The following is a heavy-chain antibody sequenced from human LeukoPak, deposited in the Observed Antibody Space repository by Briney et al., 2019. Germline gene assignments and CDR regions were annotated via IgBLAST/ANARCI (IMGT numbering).Heavy chain of an antibody. V-gene: IGHV4-59*01. CDR2: IYYSGST. J-gene: IGHJ6*03. CDR1: GGSISSYY. Sequence: SETLSLTCTVSGGSISSYYWSWIRQPPGKGLEWIGYIYYSGSTNYNPSLKSRVTISVDTSKNQFPLKLSSVTAADTAVYYCARVGGSYYYYYMDVWGKGTTVTVSS. D-gene: IGHD1-26*01. CDR3: ARVGGSYYYYYMDV.